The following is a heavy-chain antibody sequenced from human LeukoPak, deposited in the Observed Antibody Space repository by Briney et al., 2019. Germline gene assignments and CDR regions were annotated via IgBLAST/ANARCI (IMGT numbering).Heavy chain of an antibody. J-gene: IGHJ5*02. CDR1: GGTFSSYI. CDR3: AREASGDDFWSGPYNWFDP. D-gene: IGHD3-3*01. Sequence: AASVKVSCKASGGTFSSYIISWVRQAPGQGLEYMGRIIPILGIANYAQKFQGRVTITADKSTSTAYMELSSLRSEDTAVYYCAREASGDDFWSGPYNWFDPWGQGTLVTVSS. V-gene: IGHV1-69*04. CDR2: IIPILGIA.